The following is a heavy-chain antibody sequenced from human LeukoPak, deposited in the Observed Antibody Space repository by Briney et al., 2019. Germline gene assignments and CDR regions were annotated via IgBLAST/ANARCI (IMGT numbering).Heavy chain of an antibody. V-gene: IGHV3-43*02. J-gene: IGHJ4*02. Sequence: GGSLRLSCAASGFTFHNYAIHWVRQAPAKGLEWVSLTSGDGITTYFADSVKGRFTISRDNSKSSLFLQMNSLRTEDTALYYCARDHVYGGADYWGQGTLVTVSS. CDR1: GFTFHNYA. CDR3: ARDHVYGGADY. CDR2: TSGDGITT. D-gene: IGHD5/OR15-5a*01.